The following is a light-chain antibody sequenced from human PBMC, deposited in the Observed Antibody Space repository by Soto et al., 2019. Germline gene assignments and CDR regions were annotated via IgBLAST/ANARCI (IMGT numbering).Light chain of an antibody. V-gene: IGLV1-47*01. CDR2: HNY. Sequence: QSALTQPPSAFGTPGQRVTISCSGSSSNIGSDFVYWYQQLPGTAPKLLIYHNYQRPSGVPDRFSGSKSGTSGSLAISDLRSEDEADYYCSAWDDSLSAYVFGAGTKVTVL. J-gene: IGLJ1*01. CDR3: SAWDDSLSAYV. CDR1: SSNIGSDF.